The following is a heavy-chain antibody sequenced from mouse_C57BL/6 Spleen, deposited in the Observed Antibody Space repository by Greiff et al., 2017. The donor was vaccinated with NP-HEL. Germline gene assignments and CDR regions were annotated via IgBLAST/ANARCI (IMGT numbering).Heavy chain of an antibody. J-gene: IGHJ3*01. CDR2: IYPGDGDT. Sequence: QVQLKQSGAELVKPGASVKISCKASGYAFSSYWMNWVKQRPGKGLEWIGQIYPGDGDTNYNGKFKGKATLTADKSSSTAYMQLSSLTSEDSAVYFCARDGAYYSNSFAYWGQGTLVTVSA. CDR3: ARDGAYYSNSFAY. CDR1: GYAFSSYW. V-gene: IGHV1-80*01. D-gene: IGHD2-5*01.